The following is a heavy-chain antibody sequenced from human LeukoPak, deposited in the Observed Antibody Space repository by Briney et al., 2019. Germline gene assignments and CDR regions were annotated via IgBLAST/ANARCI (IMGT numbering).Heavy chain of an antibody. D-gene: IGHD6-19*01. CDR3: ARDGSGWYAGYFDL. CDR1: GGSISSGGYS. V-gene: IGHV4-30-2*01. CDR2: IYHSGST. J-gene: IGHJ2*01. Sequence: PSETLSLTCAVSGGSISSGGYSWSWIRQPPGKGLEWIGYIYHSGSTYYNPSLKGRVTISVDRSKNQFSLKLSSVTAADTAVYYCARDGSGWYAGYFDLWGRGTLVTVSS.